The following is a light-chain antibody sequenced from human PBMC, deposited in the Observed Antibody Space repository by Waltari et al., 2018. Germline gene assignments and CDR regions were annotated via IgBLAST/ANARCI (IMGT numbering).Light chain of an antibody. V-gene: IGKV1-5*03. Sequence: DIQMTQSTSTLSASVGDRVTITCRASQNINTYLAWYQQKPGKAPKLLIYEASSLETGVPSRFSGRGSGTEFTLTIRSLQPDDFATYYCQQYNGYIYTFGQGTRLEI. CDR1: QNINTY. CDR2: EAS. CDR3: QQYNGYIYT. J-gene: IGKJ2*01.